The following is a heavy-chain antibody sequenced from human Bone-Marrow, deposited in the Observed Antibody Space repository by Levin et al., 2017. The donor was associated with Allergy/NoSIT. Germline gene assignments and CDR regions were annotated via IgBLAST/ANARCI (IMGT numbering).Heavy chain of an antibody. CDR1: GLTFNHYY. V-gene: IGHV3-11*01. CDR3: ATDGYKSGCEH. Sequence: GGSLRLSCAASGLTFNHYYMSWIRQAPGKGLEWIAYMSSSGNTIAYADSVRGRFTISRDNARKSLFLEMNSLRAEDTAVYCCATDGYKSGCEHWGPGTLVTVFS. J-gene: IGHJ4*02. CDR2: MSSSGNTI. D-gene: IGHD6-19*01.